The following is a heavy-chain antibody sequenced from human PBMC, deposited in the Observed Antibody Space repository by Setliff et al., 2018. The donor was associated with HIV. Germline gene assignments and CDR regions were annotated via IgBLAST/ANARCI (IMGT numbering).Heavy chain of an antibody. D-gene: IGHD1-26*01. J-gene: IGHJ5*01. Sequence: SETLSLTCTVSGGSISSGGYYWSWIRQHPGKGLEWIGYIFYSGSTYYNPSLKSRVTISVDTSKNQFSLKLSSVTAADTAVYYCARTTYSGSYFNDSWGQGTLVTVSS. CDR1: GGSISSGGYY. CDR2: IFYSGST. V-gene: IGHV4-31*02. CDR3: ARTTYSGSYFNDS.